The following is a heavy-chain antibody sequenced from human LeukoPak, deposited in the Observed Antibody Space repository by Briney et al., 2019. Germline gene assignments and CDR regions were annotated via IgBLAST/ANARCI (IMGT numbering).Heavy chain of an antibody. CDR1: GGSISSSNW. D-gene: IGHD6-19*01. Sequence: SETLSLTCAVSGGSISSSNWWSWVRQPPGKGLEWIGEIYHSGSTNYNPSLKSRVTISVDKSKNEFSLKLSSVTAADTAVYYCARGQFGIAVAGRGRGYFDYWGQGTLVTVSS. V-gene: IGHV4-4*02. J-gene: IGHJ4*02. CDR3: ARGQFGIAVAGRGRGYFDY. CDR2: IYHSGST.